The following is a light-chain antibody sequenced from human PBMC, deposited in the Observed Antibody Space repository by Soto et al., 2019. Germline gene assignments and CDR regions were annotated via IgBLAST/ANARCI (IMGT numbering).Light chain of an antibody. J-gene: IGLJ1*01. V-gene: IGLV2-14*03. CDR2: DVS. CDR3: SSFTSSSTFV. Sequence: QSALAQPASVSGSRGQSITISCTGTSSDVGRYNYVSWFQQHPGKVPKLIIYDVSNWPSGVSDRFSGSKSGNTASLTISGLQPEDEADYCCSSFTSSSTFVFGTGTKLTVL. CDR1: SSDVGRYNY.